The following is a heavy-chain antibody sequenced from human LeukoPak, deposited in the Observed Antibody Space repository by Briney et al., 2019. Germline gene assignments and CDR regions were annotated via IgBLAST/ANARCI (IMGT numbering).Heavy chain of an antibody. Sequence: PGGSPRLSCAASGFTFSSYAMSWVRQAPGKGLEWVSAISGSGGCTYYADSVKGRFTISRDNSKNTLYLQMNSLRAEDTAVYYCAKDLYYGSGSYFDYWGQGTLVTVSS. D-gene: IGHD3-10*01. CDR2: ISGSGGCT. CDR3: AKDLYYGSGSYFDY. V-gene: IGHV3-23*01. J-gene: IGHJ4*02. CDR1: GFTFSSYA.